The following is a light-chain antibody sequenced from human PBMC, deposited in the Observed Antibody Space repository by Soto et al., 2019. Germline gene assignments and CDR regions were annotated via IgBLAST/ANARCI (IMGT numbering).Light chain of an antibody. V-gene: IGKV3-11*01. CDR3: QQRSDSPLT. CDR2: DAS. CDR1: QSVSSY. J-gene: IGKJ4*01. Sequence: LTQSPSSLSASLGDRVTVTCRASQSVSSYLAWYQQKAGQTPRLLIYDASNRAAGIPARFSGSGSGTDFTLTISSLEPEDFAVYYCQQRSDSPLTFGGGTKVDIK.